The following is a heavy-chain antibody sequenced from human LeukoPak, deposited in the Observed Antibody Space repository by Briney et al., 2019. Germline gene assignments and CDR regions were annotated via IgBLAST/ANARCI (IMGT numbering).Heavy chain of an antibody. CDR1: GYTFTSYD. CDR3: AMGREPGNLDAFDI. J-gene: IGHJ3*02. V-gene: IGHV1-8*03. D-gene: IGHD1-26*01. CDR2: MNPNSGNT. Sequence: GASVKVSCKASGYTFTSYDINWVRQATGQGLEWMGWMNPNSGNTGYAQKFQGRVTITRNTFISTAYMELSSLRSEDTAVYYCAMGREPGNLDAFDIWGQGTMVTVSS.